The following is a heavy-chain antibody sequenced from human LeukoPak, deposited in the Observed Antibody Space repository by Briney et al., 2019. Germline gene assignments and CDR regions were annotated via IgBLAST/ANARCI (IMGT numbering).Heavy chain of an antibody. CDR2: IYYSGST. V-gene: IGHV4-39*07. CDR1: GGSISSSSYY. Sequence: SETLSLTCTVSGGSISSSSYYWGWIRQPPGKGLERIGSIYYSGSTYYNPSLKSRVTISVDTSKNQFSLKLSSVTAADTAVYYCAREPHDDSSGYYFDYWGQGTLVTVSS. D-gene: IGHD3-22*01. J-gene: IGHJ4*02. CDR3: AREPHDDSSGYYFDY.